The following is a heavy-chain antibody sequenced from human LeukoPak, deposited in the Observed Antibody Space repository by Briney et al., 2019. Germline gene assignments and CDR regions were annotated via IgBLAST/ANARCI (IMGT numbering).Heavy chain of an antibody. CDR3: ARGPFSSSVGTGAY. CDR1: GFTVSSNY. Sequence: GGSLRLSCAASGFTVSSNYMSWVRQAPGKGLVWVSRINTDGSSSTYADSVKGRFTISRDNPGNTLYLQMDSLRAEDTAVYYCARGPFSSSVGTGAYWGQGTLVTVSS. D-gene: IGHD2-2*01. CDR2: INTDGSSS. V-gene: IGHV3-74*01. J-gene: IGHJ4*02.